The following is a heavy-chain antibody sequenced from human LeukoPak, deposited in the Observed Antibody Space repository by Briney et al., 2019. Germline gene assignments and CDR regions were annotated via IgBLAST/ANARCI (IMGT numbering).Heavy chain of an antibody. J-gene: IGHJ6*03. CDR1: DGSISGYY. CDR2: IYTSDNT. D-gene: IGHD2-2*01. CDR3: ARGFVPAGMARYHYMDV. Sequence: SETLSLTCTVSDGSISGYYWTWIRQPAGKGLEWIGRIYTSDNTIYNPSLRSRVTMSVDTSKNQFSLKLSSVTAADTAVYYCARGFVPAGMARYHYMDVWGKGITVTVSS. V-gene: IGHV4-4*07.